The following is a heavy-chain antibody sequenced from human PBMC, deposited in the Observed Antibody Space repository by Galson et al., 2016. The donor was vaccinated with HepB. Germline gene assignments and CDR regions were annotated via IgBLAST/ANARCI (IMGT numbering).Heavy chain of an antibody. J-gene: IGHJ6*02. D-gene: IGHD1-26*01. CDR2: IKQDGSEK. CDR1: GFTFSSYW. V-gene: IGHV3-7*01. Sequence: SLRLSCAASGFTFSSYWMSWVRQAPGKGLEWVANIKQDGSEKYYADSVKGRFTISREDGENSLYLQMNSLRAGDTAVYHCARGLRAGYYWSFDVWGQGTTVTVSS. CDR3: ARGLRAGYYWSFDV.